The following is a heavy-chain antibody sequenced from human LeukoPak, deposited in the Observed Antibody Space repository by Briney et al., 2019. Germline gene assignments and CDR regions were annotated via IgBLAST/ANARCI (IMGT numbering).Heavy chain of an antibody. Sequence: PGRSLRLSCAASGFTFSSYGMHWVRQAPGKGLEWVAVMLYDGSNKYIDSVKGRFTISRDNSKNTLYLQMNSLRAEDTAVYYCARVECSSTGCYFDYWGQGTLVTVSS. CDR1: GFTFSSYG. V-gene: IGHV3-30-3*01. CDR3: ARVECSSTGCYFDY. D-gene: IGHD2-2*01. CDR2: MLYDGSN. J-gene: IGHJ4*02.